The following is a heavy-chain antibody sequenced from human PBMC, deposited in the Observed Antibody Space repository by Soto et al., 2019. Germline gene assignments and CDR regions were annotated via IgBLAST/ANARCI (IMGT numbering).Heavy chain of an antibody. CDR1: GFTFSSYA. J-gene: IGHJ4*02. Sequence: GGSLRLSCAASGFTFSSYAMSWVRQAPGKGLEWVSAISGSGGSTYYADSVKGRFTISRGNSKNTLYLQMNSLRAEDTAVYYCAKDSPTYYDYIWGPTGYFDYWGQGTLVTVSS. CDR2: ISGSGGST. V-gene: IGHV3-23*01. CDR3: AKDSPTYYDYIWGPTGYFDY. D-gene: IGHD3-16*01.